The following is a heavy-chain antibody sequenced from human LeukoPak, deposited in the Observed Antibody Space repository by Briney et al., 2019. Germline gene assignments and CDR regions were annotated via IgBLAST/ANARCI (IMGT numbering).Heavy chain of an antibody. CDR1: GGSISSSSYY. Sequence: SETLSLTCTVSGGSISSSSYYWSWIRQPPGKGLEWIGYIYYSGSTNYNPSLKSRVTISVDTSKNQFSLKLSSVTAADTAVYYCAREGSIVGATPYFQHWGQGTLVTVSS. CDR2: IYYSGST. V-gene: IGHV4-61*01. J-gene: IGHJ1*01. CDR3: AREGSIVGATPYFQH. D-gene: IGHD1-26*01.